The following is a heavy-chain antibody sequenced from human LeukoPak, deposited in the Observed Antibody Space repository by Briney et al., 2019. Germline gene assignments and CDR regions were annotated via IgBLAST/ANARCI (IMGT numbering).Heavy chain of an antibody. D-gene: IGHD3-22*01. V-gene: IGHV3-9*01. CDR1: GFTFDDYA. Sequence: PGGSLRLSCAASGFTFDDYAMHWVRQAPGKGLEWVSGISWNSGSIGYADSVKGRFTISRDNAKNSLYLQMNSLRPEDTAVYHCARGAGSSGYYSPPDYWGQGTLVTVSS. CDR3: ARGAGSSGYYSPPDY. CDR2: ISWNSGSI. J-gene: IGHJ4*02.